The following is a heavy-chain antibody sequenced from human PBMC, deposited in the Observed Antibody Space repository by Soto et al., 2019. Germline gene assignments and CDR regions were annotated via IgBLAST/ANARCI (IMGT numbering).Heavy chain of an antibody. CDR1: GSTFSSYA. CDR2: IGGSGGT. Sequence: GGSLRLSCAASGSTFSSYAMSWVRLAPGKGLEWFSSIGGSGGTYYADSVKGRFTISRDNSKNMLYLHLNSLRAEDTAMYYCAKGQGWSYYYDSWGQGTLVTVSS. CDR3: AKGQGWSYYYDS. J-gene: IGHJ4*02. V-gene: IGHV3-23*01. D-gene: IGHD2-15*01.